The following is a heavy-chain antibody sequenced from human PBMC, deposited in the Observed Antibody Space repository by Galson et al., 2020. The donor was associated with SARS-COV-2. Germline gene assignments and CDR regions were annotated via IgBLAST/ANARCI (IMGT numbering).Heavy chain of an antibody. V-gene: IGHV3-30*18. D-gene: IGHD3-9*01. CDR3: AKDFLDRGVDWYFQFDY. J-gene: IGHJ4*02. CDR1: GFTFSSYG. Sequence: GGSLRLSCAASGFTFSSYGMHWVRQAPGKGLEWVAVISYDGSNKYYADSVKGRFTISRDNSKNTLYLQMNSLRAEDTAVYYCAKDFLDRGVDWYFQFDYWGQGTLVTVSS. CDR2: ISYDGSNK.